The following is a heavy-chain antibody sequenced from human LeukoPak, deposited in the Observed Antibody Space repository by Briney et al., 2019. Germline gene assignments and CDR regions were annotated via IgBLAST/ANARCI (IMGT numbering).Heavy chain of an antibody. V-gene: IGHV4-39*01. CDR1: GDSISTNHW. CDR2: IYYTGST. Sequence: SETLSLTCAVSGDSISTNHWWSWVRQPPGKGLEWIGSIYYTGSTYYNPSLKSRVTISVDTSKNQFSLKLSSVTAADTAVYYCARHRLGWELPPDYWGQGTLVTVSS. D-gene: IGHD4-23*01. J-gene: IGHJ4*02. CDR3: ARHRLGWELPPDY.